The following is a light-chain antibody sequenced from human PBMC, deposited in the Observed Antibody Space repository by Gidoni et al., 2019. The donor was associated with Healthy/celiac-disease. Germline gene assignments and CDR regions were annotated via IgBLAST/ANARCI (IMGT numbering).Light chain of an antibody. J-gene: IGKJ2*02. CDR3: QQRSNWPPRT. V-gene: IGKV3-11*01. CDR1: RLISSS. CDR2: DAS. Sequence: LFSSAGESAVPSCCLRRLISSSLAWYQQKPGQAPRLLIYDASSRATGIPARFSGSGSGTEFTLTISSLEPEDFAVYYCQQRSNWPPRTFGQGTKLEIK.